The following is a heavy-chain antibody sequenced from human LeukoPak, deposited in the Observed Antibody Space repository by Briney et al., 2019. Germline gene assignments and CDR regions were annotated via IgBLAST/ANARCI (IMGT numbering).Heavy chain of an antibody. D-gene: IGHD2-21*01. Sequence: GASVKVSCKASGGTFSSYAISWVRQAPGQGLEWMGGIIPIFGTANYAQKFQGRVTITADESTSTAYMELSSLRSEDTAVYYCARLGDGTGGIWGQGTMVTVSS. CDR2: IIPIFGTA. V-gene: IGHV1-69*13. CDR1: GGTFSSYA. CDR3: ARLGDGTGGI. J-gene: IGHJ3*02.